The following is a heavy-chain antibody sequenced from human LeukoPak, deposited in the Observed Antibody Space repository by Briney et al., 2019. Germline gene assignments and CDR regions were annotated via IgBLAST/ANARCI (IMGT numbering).Heavy chain of an antibody. CDR1: GGTFSSYA. CDR2: IIPILGIA. CDR3: ARERITIFGALITPGYFDY. Sequence: SVKVSCKASGGTFSSYAISWARQAPGQGLEWMGRIIPILGIANYAQKFQGRVTITADKSTSTAYMELSSLRSEDTAVYYCARERITIFGALITPGYFDYWGQGTLVTVSS. J-gene: IGHJ4*02. D-gene: IGHD3-3*01. V-gene: IGHV1-69*04.